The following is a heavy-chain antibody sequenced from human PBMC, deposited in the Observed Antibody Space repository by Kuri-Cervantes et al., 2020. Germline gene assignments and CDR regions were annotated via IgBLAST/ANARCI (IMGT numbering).Heavy chain of an antibody. Sequence: GGSLRLSCAASGFTFSSYAMHWVRQAPGKGLEWVAVISYDGSNKYYADSVKGRFTISRDNSNNMLYLQMNSLTAEDTAVYYCAFPGTRWGQGALVTVSS. CDR1: GFTFSSYA. V-gene: IGHV3-30*14. CDR2: ISYDGSNK. CDR3: AFPGTR. D-gene: IGHD2-8*01. J-gene: IGHJ4*02.